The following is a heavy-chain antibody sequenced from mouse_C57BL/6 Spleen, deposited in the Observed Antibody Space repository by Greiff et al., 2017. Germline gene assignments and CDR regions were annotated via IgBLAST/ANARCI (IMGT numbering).Heavy chain of an antibody. CDR2: IRNKANGYTT. D-gene: IGHD2-1*01. Sequence: EVMLVESGGGLVQPGGSLSLSCAASGFTFTDYYMSWVRQPPGKALEWLGFIRNKANGYTTEYSASVKGRFTISRDNSQSILYLQMNALRAEDSATYYCARSPYGNSYFDYWGQGTTLTVSS. CDR3: ARSPYGNSYFDY. V-gene: IGHV7-3*01. J-gene: IGHJ2*01. CDR1: GFTFTDYY.